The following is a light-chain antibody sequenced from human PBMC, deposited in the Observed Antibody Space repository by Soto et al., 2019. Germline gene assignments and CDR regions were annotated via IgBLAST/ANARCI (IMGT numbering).Light chain of an antibody. CDR3: PQYGSLPET. Sequence: EVVLTQFPGTLPVSLGERATLSCRASQSVRNDYLAWYQQKRGQAPRLLIHGASTRATGIPDRFSGSGSGTDFILTISGVEPGDVAMYFCPQYGSLPETFGQGTKVDIK. CDR1: QSVRNDY. V-gene: IGKV3-20*01. J-gene: IGKJ1*01. CDR2: GAS.